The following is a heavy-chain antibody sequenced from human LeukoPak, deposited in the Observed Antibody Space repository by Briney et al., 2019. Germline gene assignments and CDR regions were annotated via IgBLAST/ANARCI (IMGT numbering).Heavy chain of an antibody. V-gene: IGHV3-23*01. CDR1: GFTFSSYA. CDR3: AKYTVTTWRFDY. Sequence: WGSLRLSCAASGFTFSSYAMSWVRQAPGKGLEWVSAISGSGGSPCYADSVKSRFTISRDNSKNTLYLQMNSRRAEDTAVYYCAKYTVTTWRFDYWGQGTLVTVSS. J-gene: IGHJ4*02. CDR2: ISGSGGSP. D-gene: IGHD4-17*01.